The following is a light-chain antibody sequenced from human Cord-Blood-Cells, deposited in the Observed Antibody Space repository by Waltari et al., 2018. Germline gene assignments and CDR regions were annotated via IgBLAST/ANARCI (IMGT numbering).Light chain of an antibody. CDR1: SSDVGGYNY. Sequence: LTQPASVSGSPGQSITISCTGTSSDVGGYNYVSWYQQHPGKAPKLMIYDVSNRPSGVSNRFSGSKSGNTASLTISGRQAEDEADYYCSSYTSSSTLGVFGTGTKVTVL. J-gene: IGLJ1*01. CDR3: SSYTSSSTLGV. CDR2: DVS. V-gene: IGLV2-14*01.